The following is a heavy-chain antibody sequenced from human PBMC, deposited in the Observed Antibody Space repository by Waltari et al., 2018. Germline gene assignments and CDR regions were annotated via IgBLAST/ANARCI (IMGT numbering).Heavy chain of an antibody. CDR2: IYYSGST. CDR3: ARTAYDHLTGYPTLDH. Sequence: QVQLQESGPGLVKPSETLSLTCRVPGPYFERRSPYWGLVRQPPGKGLEWIGRIYYSGSTYYNPSLKSRVNMSVDTANYQFSLKVTSVTAADTAIYYCARTAYDHLTGYPTLDHWGQGILVTVSS. V-gene: IGHV4-39*07. J-gene: IGHJ4*02. CDR1: GPYFERRSPY. D-gene: IGHD3-9*01.